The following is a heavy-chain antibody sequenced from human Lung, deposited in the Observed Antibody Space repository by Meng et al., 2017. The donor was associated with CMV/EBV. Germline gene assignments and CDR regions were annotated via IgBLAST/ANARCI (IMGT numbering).Heavy chain of an antibody. CDR1: GFTFSNYW. J-gene: IGHJ6*02. CDR2: IKQDGSEK. V-gene: IGHV3-7*01. Sequence: GESLKISCEVSGFTFSNYWMSWVRQAPGKGLEWVANIKQDGSEKNYVDSARGRFTISRDNAKNSLWLHMNSLRAEDSAVYYCSSLSSNYGMDVWGQGTTVTVSS. CDR3: SSLSSNYGMDV.